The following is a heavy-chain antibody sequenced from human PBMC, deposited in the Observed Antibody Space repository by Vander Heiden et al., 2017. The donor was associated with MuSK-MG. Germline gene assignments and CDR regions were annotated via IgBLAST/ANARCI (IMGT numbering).Heavy chain of an antibody. Sequence: QVQLVESGGGVVQPGRSLRLSCAASGFTFSSYGLHWVRQAPGKGLEWVAVLLYYGSNKYYADSVKGRFTISRDNSKNTLYLQMNSLRAEDTGLYYFARDKGYYYDSSGYYYGYYYYYYGMDVWGQGTTVTVSS. CDR1: GFTFSSYG. J-gene: IGHJ6*02. D-gene: IGHD3-22*01. CDR2: LLYYGSNK. CDR3: ARDKGYYYDSSGYYYGYYYYYYGMDV. V-gene: IGHV3-33*01.